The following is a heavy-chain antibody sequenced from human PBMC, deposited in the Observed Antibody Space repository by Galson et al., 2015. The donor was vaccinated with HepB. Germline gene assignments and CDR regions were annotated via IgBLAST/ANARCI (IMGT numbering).Heavy chain of an antibody. CDR2: IWYDGSIK. V-gene: IGHV3-33*01. J-gene: IGHJ4*02. CDR3: ARETYDYGTSGSPSFDY. CDR1: GFTFRSSG. Sequence: SLRLSCAASGFTFRSSGMHWVRQAPGKGLEWVAVIWYDGSIKYYTDSVKGRFTISRDNSKNTLYLQMNSLRAEDTAMYYCARETYDYGTSGSPSFDYWGQGSLVTVSS. D-gene: IGHD3-22*01.